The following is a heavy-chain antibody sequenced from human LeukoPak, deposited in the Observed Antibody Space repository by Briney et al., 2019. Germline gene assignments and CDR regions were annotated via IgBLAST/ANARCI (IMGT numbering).Heavy chain of an antibody. J-gene: IGHJ4*02. CDR2: IYYSGST. Sequence: SETLSLTCTVSGGSISSSSYCWGWIRQPPGKGLEWIGSIYYSGSTYYNPSLKSRVTISVDTSKNQFSLKLSSVAAADTAVYYCARHGLIAAVGNFDYWGQGTLVTVSS. D-gene: IGHD6-13*01. V-gene: IGHV4-39*01. CDR1: GGSISSSSYC. CDR3: ARHGLIAAVGNFDY.